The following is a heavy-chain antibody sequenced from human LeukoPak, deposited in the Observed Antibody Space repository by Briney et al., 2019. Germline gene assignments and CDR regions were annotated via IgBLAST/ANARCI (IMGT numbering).Heavy chain of an antibody. CDR3: AREASPAEGYGMDV. CDR1: GGSISSYY. V-gene: IGHV4-59*01. D-gene: IGHD5-12*01. CDR2: IYYSGST. Sequence: SETLSLTCTVSGGSISSYYWSWIRKPPGKGLEWIGYIYYSGSTNYNPSLKSRVTISVDTSKNQFSLKLSSVTAADTAVYYCAREASPAEGYGMDVWGKGTTVTVSS. J-gene: IGHJ6*04.